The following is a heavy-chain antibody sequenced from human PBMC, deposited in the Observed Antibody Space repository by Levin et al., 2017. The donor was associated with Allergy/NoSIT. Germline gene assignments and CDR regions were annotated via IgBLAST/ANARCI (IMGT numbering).Heavy chain of an antibody. Sequence: QPGGSLRLSCAASGYIFSSYWMHWVRQAPGEGLVWVSRINRDGSSTEYARSVKGRFTISRDNAKNTLYLQMNSLRAEDTAVYFCARDRPYYYDTSGNFPLSHWGQGILVTVSS. J-gene: IGHJ4*02. CDR1: GYIFSSYW. D-gene: IGHD3-22*01. CDR2: INRDGSST. CDR3: ARDRPYYYDTSGNFPLSH. V-gene: IGHV3-74*03.